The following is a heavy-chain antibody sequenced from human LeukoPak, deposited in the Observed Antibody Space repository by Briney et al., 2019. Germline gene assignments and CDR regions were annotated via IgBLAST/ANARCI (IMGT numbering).Heavy chain of an antibody. CDR3: ARGEHDFGDYYFDF. D-gene: IGHD4-17*01. J-gene: IGHJ4*02. Sequence: GGSLRLSCAASGFTFSSYAMYWVRQVTGRGLEWVSAIGIPGDTYYADSVKGRFTISRDNAKTSFYLHMSSLTVGDTAVYYCARGEHDFGDYYFDFWGQGTLVTVSS. CDR2: IGIPGDT. CDR1: GFTFSSYA. V-gene: IGHV3-13*04.